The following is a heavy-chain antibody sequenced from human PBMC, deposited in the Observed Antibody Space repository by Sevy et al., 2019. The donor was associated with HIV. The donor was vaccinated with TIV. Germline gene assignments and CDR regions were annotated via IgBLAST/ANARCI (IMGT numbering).Heavy chain of an antibody. CDR3: ARDPGSSWSSFDY. V-gene: IGHV3-30-3*01. CDR2: ISYDGSQK. D-gene: IGHD6-13*01. J-gene: IGHJ4*02. CDR1: GFIFGSYA. Sequence: GGSLRLSCAASGFIFGSYAMNWVRQAPGKGLEWVAVISYDGSQKYYAAPVKGRFTISRDSSKNTRYLQMHSLGTDDTAVYYCARDPGSSWSSFDYWGQGTLVTVSS.